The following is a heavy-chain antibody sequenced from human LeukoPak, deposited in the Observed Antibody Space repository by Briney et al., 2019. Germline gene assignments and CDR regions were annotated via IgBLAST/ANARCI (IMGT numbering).Heavy chain of an antibody. CDR3: TRGSNYYESV. CDR1: GGSINIYY. Sequence: SETLSLTCTVSGGSINIYYWSWIRQPPGKGLEWIGNIYFSGNTNYNPSLKSRVTISIDTSKTQFSLKLSSVTAADTAVYYCTRGSNYYESVWGQGTLVTVSS. J-gene: IGHJ4*02. CDR2: IYFSGNT. V-gene: IGHV4-59*01. D-gene: IGHD3-22*01.